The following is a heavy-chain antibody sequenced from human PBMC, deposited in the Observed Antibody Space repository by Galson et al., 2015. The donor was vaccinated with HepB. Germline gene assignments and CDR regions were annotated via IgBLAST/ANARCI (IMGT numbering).Heavy chain of an antibody. CDR3: AREVDPSIVVVPAANYYGMDV. CDR2: ISSSSSTI. V-gene: IGHV3-48*02. CDR1: GFTFSSYS. Sequence: SLRLSCAASGFTFSSYSMNWVRQAPGKGLEWVSYISSSSSTIYYADSVKGRFTISRDNAKNSLYLQMNSLRDEDTAVYYCAREVDPSIVVVPAANYYGMDVWGQGTTVTVSS. J-gene: IGHJ6*02. D-gene: IGHD2-2*01.